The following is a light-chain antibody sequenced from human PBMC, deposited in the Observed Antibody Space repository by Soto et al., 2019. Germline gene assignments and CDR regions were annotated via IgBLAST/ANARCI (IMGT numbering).Light chain of an antibody. CDR2: GAS. J-gene: IGKJ1*01. CDR1: QSVSSN. CDR3: QQYNDWSRT. Sequence: EIVMTQSPATVSVSPGERVTLSCRASQSVSSNLAWYQQKPGQAPRLLIYGASTRATDIPVRFSGSGSGTEFTLTISSLQSEDFAVYYCQQYNDWSRTFGQGTKVDI. V-gene: IGKV3-15*01.